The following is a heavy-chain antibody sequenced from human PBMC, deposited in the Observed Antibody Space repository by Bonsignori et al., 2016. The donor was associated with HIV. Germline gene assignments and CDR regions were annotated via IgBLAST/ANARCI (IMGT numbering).Heavy chain of an antibody. CDR1: DTPSPAT. V-gene: IGHV1-46*01. J-gene: IGHJ5*02. Sequence: QVQLVQSGAEVKKPGASVKVPARHLDTPSPATICTGCDRPPGQGLEWMGIINPSGGSTSYAQKFQGRVTMTRDTSTSTVYMELSSLRSEDTAVYYCASEYTWGQGTLVTVSS. CDR2: INPSGGST. D-gene: IGHD1-14*01. CDR3: ASEYT.